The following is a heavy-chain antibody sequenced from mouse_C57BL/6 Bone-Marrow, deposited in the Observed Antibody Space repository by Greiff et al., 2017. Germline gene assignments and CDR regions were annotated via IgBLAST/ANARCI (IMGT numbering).Heavy chain of an antibody. CDR3: ARSRPPLRRRYWYFDV. Sequence: VKLQQPGAELVKPGASVKLSCKASGYTFTSYWMHWVKQRPGQGLEWIGMIHPNSGSTNYNEKFKSKATLTVDKSSSTAYMQLSWLTSEDSAVYYGARSRPPLRRRYWYFDVWGTGTTVTVSS. J-gene: IGHJ1*03. D-gene: IGHD2-12*01. V-gene: IGHV1-64*01. CDR2: IHPNSGST. CDR1: GYTFTSYW.